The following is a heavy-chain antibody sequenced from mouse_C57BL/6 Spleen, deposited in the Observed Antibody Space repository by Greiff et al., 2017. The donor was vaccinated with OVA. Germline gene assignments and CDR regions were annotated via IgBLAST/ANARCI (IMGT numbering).Heavy chain of an antibody. Sequence: EVQLQQSGPELVKPGASVKISCKASGYSFTGYYMNWVKQSPEKSLEWIGEINPSTGGTTYNQKFKAKATLTVDKSSSTAYMQLKSLTSEDSAVYYCARGTAQATSDYAMDYWGQGTSVTVSS. V-gene: IGHV1-42*01. CDR1: GYSFTGYY. CDR3: ARGTAQATSDYAMDY. D-gene: IGHD3-2*02. CDR2: INPSTGGT. J-gene: IGHJ4*01.